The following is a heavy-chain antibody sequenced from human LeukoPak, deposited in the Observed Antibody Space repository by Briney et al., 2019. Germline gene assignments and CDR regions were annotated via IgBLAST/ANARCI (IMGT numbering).Heavy chain of an antibody. Sequence: KASQTLSLTCVVSGDSVSSKNGAWNWIRQSPSRGLEWLGRTYYRSKWYNDYAESMEGRMTISRDTSKNQYSLHLNSVTPDDTAVYYCARDFGTTGWHTFDYWGQGTLVTVSS. V-gene: IGHV6-1*01. D-gene: IGHD6-19*01. CDR2: TYYRSKWYN. CDR1: GDSVSSKNGA. CDR3: ARDFGTTGWHTFDY. J-gene: IGHJ4*02.